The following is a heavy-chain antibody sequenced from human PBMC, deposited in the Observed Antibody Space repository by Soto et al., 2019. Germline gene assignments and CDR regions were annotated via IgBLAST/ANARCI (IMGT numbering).Heavy chain of an antibody. CDR2: IKSKTDGGTV. Sequence: PGGSLRLSCAVSGVTLSNVWMNWVRQAPGKGPEWVGRIKSKTDGGTVEYAAPVKDRFTISRDDSENTLYLQMNSLKTEDTAVYYCSHGYSQYFESWGQGTLVTVSS. J-gene: IGHJ4*02. CDR3: SHGYSQYFES. V-gene: IGHV3-15*07. D-gene: IGHD5-18*01. CDR1: GVTLSNVW.